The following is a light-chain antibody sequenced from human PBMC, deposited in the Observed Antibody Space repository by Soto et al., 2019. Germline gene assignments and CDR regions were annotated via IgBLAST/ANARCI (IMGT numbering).Light chain of an antibody. Sequence: DIQMTQSPSSLSASVGDRVTITCRASQSISIYLNWYQQQPGKAPKLLIYAASSLQSGVPSRFGGSGSGTDFTLTISSLQPEDFATYYCQQSYSSPPTFGQGTKVEIK. CDR1: QSISIY. J-gene: IGKJ1*01. CDR2: AAS. V-gene: IGKV1-39*01. CDR3: QQSYSSPPT.